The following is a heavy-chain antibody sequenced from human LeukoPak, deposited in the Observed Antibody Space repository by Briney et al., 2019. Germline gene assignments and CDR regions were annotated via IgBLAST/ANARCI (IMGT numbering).Heavy chain of an antibody. CDR2: ISSSSSYI. CDR3: ARSRAWSTHAFDI. Sequence: GGSLRLSCAASGFTFSSYSMNWVRQAPGKGLEWVSSISSSSSYIYYADSVKGRFTISRDNAKNSLYLQMNSLRAEDTAVYYCARSRAWSTHAFDIWGQGTMVTVSS. D-gene: IGHD5/OR15-5a*01. CDR1: GFTFSSYS. J-gene: IGHJ3*02. V-gene: IGHV3-21*01.